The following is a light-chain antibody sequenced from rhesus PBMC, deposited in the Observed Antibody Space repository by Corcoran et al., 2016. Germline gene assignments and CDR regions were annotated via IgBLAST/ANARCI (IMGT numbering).Light chain of an antibody. V-gene: IGKV1-43*02. CDR2: KAS. CDR1: QGITTH. Sequence: DIQMTQSPPSLSSSVRDRVTTTCRASQGITTHLNWYQQKAGKALTRLIYKASNLDNGVPSRFSGGGSGTDFTLTISSLQPEDFATYYCLQYDSDPLTFGGGTKVELK. CDR3: LQYDSDPLT. J-gene: IGKJ4*01.